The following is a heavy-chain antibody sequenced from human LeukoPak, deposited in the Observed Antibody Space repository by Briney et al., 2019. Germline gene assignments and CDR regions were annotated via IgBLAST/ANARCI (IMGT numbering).Heavy chain of an antibody. D-gene: IGHD4-17*01. CDR3: ARGSMTTVTRLDY. Sequence: SETLSLTCAVSGGSFSGYYWSWIRQPPGKGLEWIGEINHSGSTNYNPSLKSRVTISVDTSKNQFSLKLSSVTAADTAVYYCARGSMTTVTRLDYWGQGTLVTVSS. J-gene: IGHJ4*02. CDR1: GGSFSGYY. V-gene: IGHV4-34*01. CDR2: INHSGST.